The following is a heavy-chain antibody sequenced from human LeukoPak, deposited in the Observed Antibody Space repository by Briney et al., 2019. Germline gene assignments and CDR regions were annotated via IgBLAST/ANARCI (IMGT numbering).Heavy chain of an antibody. D-gene: IGHD2-2*01. CDR2: IYTSGST. V-gene: IGHV4-61*02. Sequence: PSETLSLTCTVSGGSISSGSYYWSWIRQPAGKGLEWIGRIYTSGSTNYNPSLKSRVTISVDTSKNQFSLKLSSVTAADTAVYYCAVVPAAAFDYWGQGTLVTVSS. J-gene: IGHJ4*02. CDR3: AVVPAAAFDY. CDR1: GGSISSGSYY.